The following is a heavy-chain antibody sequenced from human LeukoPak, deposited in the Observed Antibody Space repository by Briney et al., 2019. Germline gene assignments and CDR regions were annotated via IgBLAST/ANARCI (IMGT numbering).Heavy chain of an antibody. CDR3: ARDSSGNTYYYYYYMDV. J-gene: IGHJ6*03. CDR1: GYTFTGYY. CDR2: TNPNSGGT. Sequence: ASVKVSCKASGYTFTGYYMHWVRQAPGQGLEWMGWTNPNSGGTNYAQNQGRVTMTRDTSISTAYMELSRLRSDDTAVYYCARDSSGNTYYYYYYMDVWGKGTTVTVSS. D-gene: IGHD6-6*01. V-gene: IGHV1-2*02.